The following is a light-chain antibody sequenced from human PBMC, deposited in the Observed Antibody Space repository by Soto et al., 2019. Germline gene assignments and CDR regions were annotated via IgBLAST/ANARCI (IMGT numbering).Light chain of an antibody. J-gene: IGKJ4*01. CDR1: QSISSY. CDR2: AAS. CDR3: QQYYSYPLT. V-gene: IGKV1-39*01. Sequence: DIQMTQSPSSLSASVGERVTITCRASQSISSYLNWYQQKPGKAHKLLIYAASTLKSGVASGFSGSGSGTDSTLTISCLQSEDFATNYCQQYYSYPLTFGGGTRWIS.